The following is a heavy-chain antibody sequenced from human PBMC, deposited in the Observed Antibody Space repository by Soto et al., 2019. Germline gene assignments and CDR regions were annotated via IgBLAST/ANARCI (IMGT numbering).Heavy chain of an antibody. J-gene: IGHJ4*02. Sequence: EVQLVESGGGLVKPGGSLRLSCAASGFTFSSYSMNWVRQAPGKGLEWVSSISSGSSYIYYADSVKGRFTISRDNAKNSLCLQMNSLRVEDTAVYYCARCYHGNFDFWGQGTLVIVSS. CDR2: ISSGSSYI. CDR3: ARCYHGNFDF. V-gene: IGHV3-21*01. D-gene: IGHD3-16*02. CDR1: GFTFSSYS.